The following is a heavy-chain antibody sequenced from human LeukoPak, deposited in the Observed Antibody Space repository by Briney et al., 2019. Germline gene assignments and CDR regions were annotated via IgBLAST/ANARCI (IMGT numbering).Heavy chain of an antibody. Sequence: GRSLRLSCAASGFTFSSYAMHWVRQAPGKGLEWVAVISYDGSNKYYADSVKGRFTISRDNPRNTLFLQMNSVRAEDTAVYYCARDDQSVTMGRGQVNYYYYGMDVWGQGTTVTVSS. CDR2: ISYDGSNK. CDR1: GFTFSSYA. CDR3: ARDDQSVTMGRGQVNYYYYGMDV. J-gene: IGHJ6*02. D-gene: IGHD3-10*01. V-gene: IGHV3-30-3*01.